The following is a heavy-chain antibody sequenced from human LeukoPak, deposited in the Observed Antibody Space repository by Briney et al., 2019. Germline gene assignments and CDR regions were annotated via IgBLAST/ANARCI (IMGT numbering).Heavy chain of an antibody. CDR1: GGSISSGNYY. J-gene: IGHJ4*02. V-gene: IGHV4-61*01. Sequence: SETLSLTCSVSGGSISSGNYYWSWIRQPPGKGLEWIGYIYDSGNTKYNPSLKSRVTISLDTSKNQFSLKLSSVTAADTAVYYCARNLNSNYFDYWGQGTLVTVSS. CDR2: IYDSGNT. CDR3: ARNLNSNYFDY. D-gene: IGHD1-14*01.